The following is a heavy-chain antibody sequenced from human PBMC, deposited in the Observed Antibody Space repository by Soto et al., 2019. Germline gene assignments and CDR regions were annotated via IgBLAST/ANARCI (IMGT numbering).Heavy chain of an antibody. D-gene: IGHD3-16*01. CDR3: ARLKQDYAVA. V-gene: IGHV1-8*01. Sequence: QVQLVQSGAEVKKPGATVKVSCKASGYTFTSYDINWVRLATGQELEWMGWMNPNSGNTAYAQKFQGRVTMTRNTSISTAYMELSSLRSEDTAVYYCARLKQDYAVAWGQGTLVTVSS. CDR2: MNPNSGNT. CDR1: GYTFTSYD. J-gene: IGHJ5*02.